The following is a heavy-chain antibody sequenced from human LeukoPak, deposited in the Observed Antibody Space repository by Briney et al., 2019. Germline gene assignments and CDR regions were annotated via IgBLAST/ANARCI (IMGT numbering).Heavy chain of an antibody. CDR2: IYYSGST. CDR3: ARDLRRYYGSGILDY. Sequence: SEALSLTCTVSGGSVSSGNYYWSWIRQPPGKGLEWIGYIYYSGSTNYNPSLKSRVTISVDTSKNQFSLKLSSVTAADTAVYYCARDLRRYYGSGILDYWGQGTLVTVSS. V-gene: IGHV4-61*01. D-gene: IGHD3-10*01. CDR1: GGSVSSGNYY. J-gene: IGHJ4*02.